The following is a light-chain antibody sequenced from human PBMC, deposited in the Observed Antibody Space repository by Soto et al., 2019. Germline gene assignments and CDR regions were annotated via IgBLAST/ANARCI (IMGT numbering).Light chain of an antibody. CDR1: SRDVGGYNY. CDR2: DVS. V-gene: IGLV2-14*01. CDR3: SSYTSSSIVV. J-gene: IGLJ2*01. Sequence: QSALTQPASVSGSPGQSITISCTGTSRDVGGYNYVSWYQQHPGKSPKLMIYDVSNRPSGVSNRVSGSKSGNTASLTISGLQAEDEADYYLSSYTSSSIVVFGGGTKLTVL.